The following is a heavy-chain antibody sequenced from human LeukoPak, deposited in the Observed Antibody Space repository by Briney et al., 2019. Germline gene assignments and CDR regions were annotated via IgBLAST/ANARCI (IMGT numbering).Heavy chain of an antibody. CDR2: IRYDGSNK. CDR3: ARVYYYGSGSQGNDY. D-gene: IGHD3-10*01. V-gene: IGHV3-30*02. CDR1: GFTFSSYG. Sequence: GGSLRLSCAASGFTFSSYGIHWVRQAPGKGLEWVAFIRYDGSNKYYADSVKGRFTISRDNSKNTLYLQMNSLRAEDTAVYYCARVYYYGSGSQGNDYWGQGTLVTVSS. J-gene: IGHJ4*02.